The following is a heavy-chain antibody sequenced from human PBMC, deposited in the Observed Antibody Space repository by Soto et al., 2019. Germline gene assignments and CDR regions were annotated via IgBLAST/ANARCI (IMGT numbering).Heavy chain of an antibody. CDR2: INHSGSP. CDR1: GGSFSGCY. CDR3: ATANWSHHYFDP. J-gene: IGHJ5*02. D-gene: IGHD1-1*01. V-gene: IGHV4-34*01. Sequence: PSETLSLTCAVYGGSFSGCYWSWLRQPPGKGLEWIGEINHSGSPNYNPSLKSRVTISVDTSKNQFSLKMTSVTAADTAVYYCATANWSHHYFDPWGQGTLVTVSS.